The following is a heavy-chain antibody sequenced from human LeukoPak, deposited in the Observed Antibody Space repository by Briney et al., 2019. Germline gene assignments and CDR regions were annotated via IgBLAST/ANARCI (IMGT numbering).Heavy chain of an antibody. Sequence: SETLSLTCTVSGGSISSFYWTWIRQPPGKGLEWIGYIYYSGSTNYSPSLKSRVTISVDTSKNQFSLKLSSVTAADTAVYYCASGTTALDYWGQGTLVTVPS. CDR1: GGSISSFY. D-gene: IGHD4-11*01. J-gene: IGHJ4*02. CDR2: IYYSGST. V-gene: IGHV4-59*12. CDR3: ASGTTALDY.